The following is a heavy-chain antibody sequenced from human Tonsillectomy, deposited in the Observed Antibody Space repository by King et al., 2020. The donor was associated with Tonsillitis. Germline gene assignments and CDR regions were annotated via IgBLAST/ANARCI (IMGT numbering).Heavy chain of an antibody. CDR2: ISYDGSNK. CDR1: GFTFSNYA. CDR3: ARDGYTNYGDYYYYYMDV. D-gene: IGHD4-17*01. V-gene: IGHV3-30-3*01. J-gene: IGHJ6*03. Sequence: VQLVESGGGVVQPGRSLRLSCAASGFTFSNYAMHWVRQAPGKGLEWVAVISYDGSNKYYADSVNGRFTISRDNSKNTLYLQMNSLRAEDTAVYYCARDGYTNYGDYYYYYMDVWGKGTTVTVSS.